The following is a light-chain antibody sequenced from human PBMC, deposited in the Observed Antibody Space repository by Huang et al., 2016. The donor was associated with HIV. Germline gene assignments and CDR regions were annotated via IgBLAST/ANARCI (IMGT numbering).Light chain of an antibody. V-gene: IGKV1-33*01. CDR2: DAS. CDR3: QQYDNLPYT. CDR1: QDISKY. Sequence: DIQMTQSPSSLSASVGDRVTITCQASQDISKYLNWYQQKQGKAPKLLIYDASNLETGVPSRFSGSVSGTDFTFTISSLQPEDIATYYCQQYDNLPYTFGQGTKLEIK. J-gene: IGKJ2*01.